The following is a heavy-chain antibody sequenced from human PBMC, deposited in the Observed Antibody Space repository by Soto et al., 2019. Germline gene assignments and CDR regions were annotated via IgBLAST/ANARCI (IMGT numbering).Heavy chain of an antibody. Sequence: WETLSLTCTVSGGSISGYYWSWIRQPPGKWLEWIGYVYCSGSANYNPSLKSRVTISVDTSKNQFSLKLSSVTAADTAVYYCARDRPPYGMDVWGQGTTVTVSS. V-gene: IGHV4-59*01. CDR3: ARDRPPYGMDV. J-gene: IGHJ6*02. CDR1: GGSISGYY. CDR2: VYCSGSA.